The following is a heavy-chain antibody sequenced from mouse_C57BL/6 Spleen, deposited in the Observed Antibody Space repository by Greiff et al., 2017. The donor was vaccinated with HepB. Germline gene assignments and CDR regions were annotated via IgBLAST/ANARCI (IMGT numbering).Heavy chain of an antibody. Sequence: DVMLVESGGGLVKPGGSLKLSCAASGFTFSDYGMHWVRQAPEKGLEWVAYISSGSSTIYYADTVKGRFTISRDNAKNTLFLHMTSLRSEDTAMYYCSRPYYTSTGSWFAYWGQGTLVTVSA. D-gene: IGHD2-12*01. CDR3: SRPYYTSTGSWFAY. V-gene: IGHV5-17*01. CDR1: GFTFSDYG. J-gene: IGHJ3*01. CDR2: ISSGSSTI.